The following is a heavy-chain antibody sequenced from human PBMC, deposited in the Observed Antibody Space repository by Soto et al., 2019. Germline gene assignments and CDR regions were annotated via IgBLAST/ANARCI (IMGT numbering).Heavy chain of an antibody. CDR3: ARWPQLEPRFDY. CDR2: IYYSGST. V-gene: IGHV4-31*03. CDR1: SGSISSGGYY. D-gene: IGHD1-1*01. J-gene: IGHJ4*02. Sequence: PSQTLSLTCTVSSGSISSGGYYWSWIRHHPGKGLEWIGYIYYSGSTYYNPSLKSRVTISVDTSKNQFSLKLSSVTAADTAVYYCARWPQLEPRFDYWGQGTLVTVSS.